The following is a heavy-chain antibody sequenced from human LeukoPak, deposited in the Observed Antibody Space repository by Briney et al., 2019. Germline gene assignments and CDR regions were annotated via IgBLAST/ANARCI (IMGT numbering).Heavy chain of an antibody. V-gene: IGHV4-30-4*08. D-gene: IGHD3-10*01. CDR1: GGSISSGDYY. CDR2: IYYSGST. CDR3: ARVGSITMVRGVRHTAFDP. Sequence: PSETLSLTCTVSGGSISSGDYYWSWIRQPPGKGLEWIGYIYYSGSTYYNPSLKSRVTISVDTSKNQFSLKLSPVTAADTAVYYCARVGSITMVRGVRHTAFDPWGQGTLVTVSS. J-gene: IGHJ5*02.